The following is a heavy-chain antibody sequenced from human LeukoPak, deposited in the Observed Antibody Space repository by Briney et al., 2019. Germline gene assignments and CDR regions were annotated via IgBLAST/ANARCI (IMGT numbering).Heavy chain of an antibody. CDR2: INAGNGNT. J-gene: IGHJ4*02. V-gene: IGHV1-3*01. D-gene: IGHD6-13*01. CDR1: GYTFTSYA. CDR3: ARENIAAAGTRGDY. Sequence: ASVKVSCKASGYTFTSYAMHWVRQAPGQRLEWMGWINAGNGNTKYSQKFQGRVTITRDTSASTAYMELSSLRSDDTAVYYCARENIAAAGTRGDYWGQGTLVTVSS.